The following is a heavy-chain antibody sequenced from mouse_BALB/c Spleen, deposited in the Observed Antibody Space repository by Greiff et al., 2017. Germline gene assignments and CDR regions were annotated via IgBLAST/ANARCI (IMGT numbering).Heavy chain of an antibody. CDR1: GFTFSSYG. Sequence: EVKLMESGGGLVQPGGSLKLSCAASGFTFSSYGMSWVRQTPDKRLELVATINSNGGSTYYPDSVKGRFTISRDNAKNTLYLQMSSLRSEDTAMYYCARDAGSSYDAMDYWGQGTSVTVSS. V-gene: IGHV5-6-3*01. D-gene: IGHD1-1*01. J-gene: IGHJ4*01. CDR3: ARDAGSSYDAMDY. CDR2: INSNGGST.